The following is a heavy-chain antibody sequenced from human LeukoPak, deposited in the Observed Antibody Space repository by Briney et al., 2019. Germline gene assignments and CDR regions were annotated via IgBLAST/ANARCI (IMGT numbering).Heavy chain of an antibody. V-gene: IGHV1-18*01. D-gene: IGHD6-19*01. Sequence: GASVKVSCKXSGYAFTSYGISWVRQAPGQGLEWMGWISAHNGDTSYEEKLQGRVTMTTDTSTSTAYMELRSLRSDDTAVYYCARDKETVATYYYYYMDVWGKGTTVTVSS. CDR3: ARDKETVATYYYYYMDV. CDR2: ISAHNGDT. CDR1: GYAFTSYG. J-gene: IGHJ6*03.